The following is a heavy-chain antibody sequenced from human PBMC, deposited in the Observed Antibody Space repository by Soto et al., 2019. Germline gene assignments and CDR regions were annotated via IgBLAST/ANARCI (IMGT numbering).Heavy chain of an antibody. CDR3: TRSIHGIGSVDY. Sequence: EVQLVESGGGLVQPGGALRLSCVVSGFRFSDYYMDWVRQVPAKGPEWIARIKTRGSNYATEYAASVEGRFTISRDVSENSVYLQMNRLETEDTAVYFCTRSIHGIGSVDYWGQGTLVTVSP. J-gene: IGHJ4*02. CDR1: GFRFSDYY. V-gene: IGHV3-72*01. D-gene: IGHD1-26*01. CDR2: IKTRGSNYAT.